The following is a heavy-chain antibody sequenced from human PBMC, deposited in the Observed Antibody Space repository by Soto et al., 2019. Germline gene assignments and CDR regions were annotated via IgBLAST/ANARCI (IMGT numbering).Heavy chain of an antibody. CDR1: GDTISSYN. CDR2: LYYGRSD. Sequence: PSETLSLTCAVSGDTISSYNCMWIRQPPGKGLESIGSLYYGRSDKYNPSLKSRVTLSVDTSTNQCSLTLSSMTAADTAVYYCALRSMAVVPEYWGQGTLVT. J-gene: IGHJ4*02. CDR3: ALRSMAVVPEY. D-gene: IGHD3-22*01. V-gene: IGHV4-59*01.